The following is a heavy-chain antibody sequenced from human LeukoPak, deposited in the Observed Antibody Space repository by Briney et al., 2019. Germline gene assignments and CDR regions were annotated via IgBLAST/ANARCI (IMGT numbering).Heavy chain of an antibody. Sequence: GESLKISCKGSGYIFISYWIAWVRQMPGKGLEWMGIIYPGDSDTRYSPSFQGQVTISADKSITTAYLQWDSLKASDTAMYYCARSGYSGYETDYWGQGTLDTVSS. CDR2: IYPGDSDT. J-gene: IGHJ4*02. V-gene: IGHV5-51*01. CDR1: GYIFISYW. D-gene: IGHD5-12*01. CDR3: ARSGYSGYETDY.